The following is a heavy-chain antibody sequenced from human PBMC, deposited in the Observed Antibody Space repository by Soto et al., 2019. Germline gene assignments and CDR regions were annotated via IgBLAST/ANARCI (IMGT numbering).Heavy chain of an antibody. J-gene: IGHJ6*02. D-gene: IGHD2-2*02. CDR1: GGTFSSYA. Sequence: SVKVSCKASGGTFSSYAISWVRQAPGQGLEWMGGIIPIFGTANYAQKFQGRVTITADESTSTAYMELSSLRSEDTAVYYCARGDIVVVPAAIGGYYYGMDVWGQGTTVTVSS. CDR3: ARGDIVVVPAAIGGYYYGMDV. V-gene: IGHV1-69*13. CDR2: IIPIFGTA.